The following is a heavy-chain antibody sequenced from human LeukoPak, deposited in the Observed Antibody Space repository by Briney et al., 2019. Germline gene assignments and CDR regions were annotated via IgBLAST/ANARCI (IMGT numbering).Heavy chain of an antibody. CDR3: AREAIFGVAPDY. Sequence: SETLSLTCVVSGDSISSGGYYWSWIRQHPGKGLGWIGYIYYSGSTYYNPSLKSRVTISADTSKNQFSLKLSSVTAADTAVYYCAREAIFGVAPDYWGQGTLVTVSS. D-gene: IGHD3-3*01. J-gene: IGHJ4*02. V-gene: IGHV4-31*11. CDR2: IYYSGST. CDR1: GDSISSGGYY.